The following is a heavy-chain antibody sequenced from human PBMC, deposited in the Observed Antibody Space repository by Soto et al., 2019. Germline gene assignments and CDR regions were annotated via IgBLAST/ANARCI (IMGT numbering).Heavy chain of an antibody. CDR1: GFTFTTYA. Sequence: GGSLRLSCAVSGFTFTTYAMSWVRQAPGKGPEWVSSISGSGGSTYYADSVKGRFTISRDNSKNTLSLEMNSLRAEDTAVYYCAKDTITSSNYFDYWGQGTLVTVSS. D-gene: IGHD6-6*01. J-gene: IGHJ4*02. CDR3: AKDTITSSNYFDY. CDR2: ISGSGGST. V-gene: IGHV3-23*01.